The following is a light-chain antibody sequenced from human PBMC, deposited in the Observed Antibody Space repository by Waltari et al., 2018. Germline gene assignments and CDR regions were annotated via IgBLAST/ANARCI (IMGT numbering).Light chain of an antibody. CDR2: GAS. J-gene: IGKJ2*01. Sequence: EIGMTQSPATLSVSPGEKVTLSCRASQSVSSNLAWYHQRPGQAPRVLIYGASTRATGIPARFSGSGSGTEFTLTISSLQSEDFAVYYCQQYNNWPYTFGQGTKLEIK. CDR1: QSVSSN. V-gene: IGKV3-15*01. CDR3: QQYNNWPYT.